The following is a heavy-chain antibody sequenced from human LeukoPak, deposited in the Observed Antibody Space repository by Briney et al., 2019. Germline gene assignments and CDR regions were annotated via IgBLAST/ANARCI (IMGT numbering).Heavy chain of an antibody. D-gene: IGHD3-22*01. Sequence: HPGGSLRLSCAASGFTFSSYGMHWVRQAPGKGLEWVAFIRYDGSNKYYADSVKGRFTISRDNSRNTLYLQMNSLRAEDTAVYYCARSSSTYYYDTSSHYWGQGTLVTVSS. CDR2: IRYDGSNK. V-gene: IGHV3-30*02. CDR1: GFTFSSYG. CDR3: ARSSSTYYYDTSSHY. J-gene: IGHJ4*02.